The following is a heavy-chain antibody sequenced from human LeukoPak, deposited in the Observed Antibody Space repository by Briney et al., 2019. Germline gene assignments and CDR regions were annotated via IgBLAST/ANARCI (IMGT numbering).Heavy chain of an antibody. D-gene: IGHD6-13*01. CDR2: INPNSGGT. J-gene: IGHJ4*02. Sequence: GASVKVSCTASGYTFSDYYIHWLRQAPGQGLEWMGWINPNSGGTNYAQKFQGRVTMTRDTSISTAYMELSRLRSDDTAVYYCARSIAAAGTEMYYFDYWGQGTLVTVSS. CDR3: ARSIAAAGTEMYYFDY. V-gene: IGHV1-2*02. CDR1: GYTFSDYY.